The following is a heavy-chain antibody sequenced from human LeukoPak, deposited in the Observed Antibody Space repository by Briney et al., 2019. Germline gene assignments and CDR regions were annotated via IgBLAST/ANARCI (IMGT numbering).Heavy chain of an antibody. Sequence: GGSLRLSCAASGFTFSSYWMHWVRQAPGKGLMWVSRITNDGTATIYADSAKGRFTISRDNAENTLYLQMNSLRAEDTAVYYCAGSWSGPNWFDPWGQGTLVTVSS. V-gene: IGHV3-74*01. D-gene: IGHD3-3*01. CDR3: AGSWSGPNWFDP. J-gene: IGHJ5*02. CDR2: ITNDGTAT. CDR1: GFTFSSYW.